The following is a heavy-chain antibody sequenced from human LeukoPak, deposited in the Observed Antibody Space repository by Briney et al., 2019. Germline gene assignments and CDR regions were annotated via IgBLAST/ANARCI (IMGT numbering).Heavy chain of an antibody. CDR3: ARSRGLISLTGYYYYYMDV. J-gene: IGHJ6*03. CDR2: TYYRSKWYN. D-gene: IGHD2-8*01. V-gene: IGHV6-1*01. CDR1: GDSVSSNSAA. Sequence: SQTLSLTCAISGDSVSSNSAAWNWIRQSPSRGLEWLGRTYYRSKWYNDYAVSVKSRITINPDTSKNQFSLQLNSVTPEDTAVYYCARSRGLISLTGYYYYYMDVWGKGTTVTVSS.